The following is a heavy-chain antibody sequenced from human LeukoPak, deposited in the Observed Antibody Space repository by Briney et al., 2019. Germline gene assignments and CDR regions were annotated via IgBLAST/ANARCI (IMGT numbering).Heavy chain of an antibody. D-gene: IGHD6-13*01. CDR3: ARDPIAAAGTNFDY. Sequence: PGGSLRLSCAASGFTFSSYSMNWVRQAPGKGLEWVSGINWNGGSTGYADSVKGRFTISRDNAKNSLYLQMNSLRAEDTALYYCARDPIAAAGTNFDYWGQGTLVTVSS. CDR1: GFTFSSYS. J-gene: IGHJ4*02. CDR2: INWNGGST. V-gene: IGHV3-20*04.